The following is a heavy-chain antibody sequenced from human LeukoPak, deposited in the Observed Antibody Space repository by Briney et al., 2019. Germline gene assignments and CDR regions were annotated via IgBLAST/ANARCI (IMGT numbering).Heavy chain of an antibody. CDR2: IRYDGSNK. D-gene: IGHD3/OR15-3a*01. CDR1: GFTFSSYG. CDR3: AKDVSIFGPYWYFDL. Sequence: GGSLRLSCAESGFTFSSYGMHWVRQAPGKGLEWVAFIRYDGSNKYYADSVKGRFTISRDNSKNTLYLQMNSLRAEDTAVYYCAKDVSIFGPYWYFDLWGRGTLVTVSS. V-gene: IGHV3-30*02. J-gene: IGHJ2*01.